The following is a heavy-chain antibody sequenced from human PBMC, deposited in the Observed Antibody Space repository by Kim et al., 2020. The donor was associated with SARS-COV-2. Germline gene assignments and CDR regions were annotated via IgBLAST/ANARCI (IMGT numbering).Heavy chain of an antibody. Sequence: SETLSLTCTVSNGPISHYGYYWAWIRQVPGMGVEWIGYVYSTGSTNSNPSLSSLLTLSVARSKNHFALELWSATAADTAFYHCARVMAVRYFD. CDR1: NGPISHYGYY. CDR3: ARVMAVRYFD. J-gene: IGHJ4*01. D-gene: IGHD2-8*01. CDR2: VYSTGST. V-gene: IGHV4-31*01.